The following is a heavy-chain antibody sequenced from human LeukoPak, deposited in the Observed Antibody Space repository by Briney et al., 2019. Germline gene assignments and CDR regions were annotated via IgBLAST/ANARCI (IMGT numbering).Heavy chain of an antibody. D-gene: IGHD1-1*01. V-gene: IGHV3-30*03. Sequence: GGSLRLSCAASGFTFSSYGMHWVRQAPGKGLEWVAVISYDGSNKYYADSVKGRFTISRDNSKNTLYLQMNTLRPEDTAIYYCARSPPSEYTPYYFDFWGQGALVTVSS. CDR3: ARSPPSEYTPYYFDF. J-gene: IGHJ4*02. CDR1: GFTFSSYG. CDR2: ISYDGSNK.